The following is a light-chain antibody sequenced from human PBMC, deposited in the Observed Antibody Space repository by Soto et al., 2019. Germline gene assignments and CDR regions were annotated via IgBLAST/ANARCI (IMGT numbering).Light chain of an antibody. CDR1: QSISSY. V-gene: IGKV1-39*01. J-gene: IGKJ4*01. CDR3: QQLESYPST. CDR2: GAT. Sequence: IHMTHSPSSLSASILYRVTITFLSSQSISSYLNWYQQKPGKAPMLLIYGATNLQSGVPSRFSGSGSRTDFTLTISSLQPEDFATYYCQQLESYPSTFGGGTKVDI.